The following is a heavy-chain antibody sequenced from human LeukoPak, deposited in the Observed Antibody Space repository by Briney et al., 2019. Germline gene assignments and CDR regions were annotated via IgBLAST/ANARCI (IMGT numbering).Heavy chain of an antibody. V-gene: IGHV3-23*01. CDR2: ISGSGGST. Sequence: GGSLRLSCAASGFTVSSNYMSWVRQAPGKGLEWVSGISGSGGSTDYADSVKGRFTISRDNSKNTLYLHLNNLRAEDTALYYCARDWGRGRYYFDYWGQGTLVTVSS. J-gene: IGHJ4*02. D-gene: IGHD3-16*01. CDR3: ARDWGRGRYYFDY. CDR1: GFTVSSNY.